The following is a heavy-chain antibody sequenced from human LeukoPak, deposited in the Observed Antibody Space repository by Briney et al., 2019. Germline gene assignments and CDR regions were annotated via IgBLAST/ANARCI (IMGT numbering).Heavy chain of an antibody. CDR1: GFNFSGSA. D-gene: IGHD3-9*01. CDR2: IRSKVNSYAT. V-gene: IGHV3-73*01. J-gene: IGHJ4*02. CDR3: TSSRSGDVLTGYYY. Sequence: SGGSLRLSCAASGFNFSGSAMHWVRQASGKGLEWIGRIRSKVNSYATAYAASVKGRFTISRDDSKNTAYLQMNSLKTEDTAVYYCTSSRSGDVLTGYYYWGQGTLVTVSS.